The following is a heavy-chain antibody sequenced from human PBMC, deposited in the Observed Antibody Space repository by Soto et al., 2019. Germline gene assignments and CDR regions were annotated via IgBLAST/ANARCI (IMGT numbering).Heavy chain of an antibody. CDR1: GLGVRNNY. V-gene: IGHV3-53*01. CDR3: VRPLPSGRNYGMGV. D-gene: IGHD3-10*01. Sequence: EVRLEESGGGLIQPGGSLRLSCTAYGLGVRNNYMSWVRQAPGMGLEWVSVIYNDGTTYYADSVKGRFTLSRDTSKNTLSLQMDSLRAEEPAVYYCVRPLPSGRNYGMGVWGEGTTVTVSS. CDR2: IYNDGTT. J-gene: IGHJ6*04.